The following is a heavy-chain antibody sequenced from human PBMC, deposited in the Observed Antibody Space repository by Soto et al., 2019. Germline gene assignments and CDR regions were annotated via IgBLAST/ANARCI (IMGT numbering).Heavy chain of an antibody. CDR2: MSHSGGT. Sequence: QVQLQQWGAGLLKPSETLSLTCAVYGGFVSSGSYYWSWIRQPPEKGLEWIGEMSHSGGTHFNPSLRSRVIISVDTSKNQFSLKMSSGTAADTALYYCARVERGTATTVVDAFDIWGPGTMVTVSS. D-gene: IGHD1-1*01. CDR1: GGFVSSGSYY. V-gene: IGHV4-34*01. J-gene: IGHJ3*02. CDR3: ARVERGTATTVVDAFDI.